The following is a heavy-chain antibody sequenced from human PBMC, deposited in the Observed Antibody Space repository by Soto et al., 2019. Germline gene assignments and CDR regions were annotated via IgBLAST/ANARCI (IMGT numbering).Heavy chain of an antibody. CDR2: ISGSGGST. CDR1: GFTFSSYA. V-gene: IGHV3-23*01. D-gene: IGHD4-4*01. CDR3: AKDLKSLYSNKLLQWYNWFDL. Sequence: GGSLRLSCAASGFTFSSYAMSWVRQAPGKGLEWVSAISGSGGSTYYADSVKGRFTISRDNSKNTLYLQMNSLRAEDTAVYYCAKDLKSLYSNKLLQWYNWFDLWGQGTLVTVSS. J-gene: IGHJ5*02.